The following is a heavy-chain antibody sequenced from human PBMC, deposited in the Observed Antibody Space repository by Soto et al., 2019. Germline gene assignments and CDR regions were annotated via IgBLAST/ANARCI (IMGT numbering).Heavy chain of an antibody. CDR2: IYYTGST. CDR3: AREFSNSPEAFDF. V-gene: IGHV4-61*03. J-gene: IGHJ4*02. Sequence: QVQLQESGPGLVKPSETLSLTCTVSGVSVNSDSYYWSWIRQPPGKGLEWIGYIYYTGSTTYNPSLTSRVTISLDTSRNHFSLSLSSVTAADTAVFYCAREFSNSPEAFDFWGRGTLVTVSS. CDR1: GVSVNSDSYY. D-gene: IGHD6-6*01.